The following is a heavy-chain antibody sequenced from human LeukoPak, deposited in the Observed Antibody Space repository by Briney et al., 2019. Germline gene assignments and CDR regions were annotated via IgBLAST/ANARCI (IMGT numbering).Heavy chain of an antibody. D-gene: IGHD4-11*01. V-gene: IGHV4-39*07. Sequence: SETLSLTCTVSGGSINSGANYWAWISQPPGKGLEWIGTIYYSGSTYYNPSLNSRVTMSLDTSKNQFSLKLSSVTAADTAVYYCAAHDYSNYGRGPWGQGTLVTVSS. CDR3: AAHDYSNYGRGP. J-gene: IGHJ5*02. CDR1: GGSINSGANY. CDR2: IYYSGST.